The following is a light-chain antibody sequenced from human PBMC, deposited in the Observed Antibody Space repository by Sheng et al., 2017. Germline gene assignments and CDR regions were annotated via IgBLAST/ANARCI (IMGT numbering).Light chain of an antibody. Sequence: EIVITQSPATLSLSPGERATLSCRASQSVSTNVAWYQQKPGLAPRLLIYGASSRATGFPARLSGSGSGTEFTLTISSLQSEDFAVYFCQQYDKWPLTFGGGTKVEIK. CDR1: QSVSTN. V-gene: IGKV3D-15*01. CDR3: QQYDKWPLT. CDR2: GAS. J-gene: IGKJ4*01.